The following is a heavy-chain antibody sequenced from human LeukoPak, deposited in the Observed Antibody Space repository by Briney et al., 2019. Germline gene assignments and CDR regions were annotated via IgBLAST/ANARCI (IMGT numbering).Heavy chain of an antibody. D-gene: IGHD3-22*01. CDR1: GFTFSSYA. CDR2: ISGSGGST. V-gene: IGHV3-23*01. Sequence: PGGSLRLSCAASGFTFSSYAMSWVRQAPGKGLEWVSAISGSGGSTYYADSVKGRFTISRDNSKNTLYLQMNSLRAEDPAVYYCAKLWRSGYYYFDYWGQGTLVTVSS. CDR3: AKLWRSGYYYFDY. J-gene: IGHJ4*02.